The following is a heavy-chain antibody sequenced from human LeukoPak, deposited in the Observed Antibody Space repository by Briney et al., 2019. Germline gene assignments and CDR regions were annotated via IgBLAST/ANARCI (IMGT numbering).Heavy chain of an antibody. V-gene: IGHV3-30*18. Sequence: AGGSLRPSCAVSGFTFRNYGMHWVRQAPGKGLEWVAVISYDESDKYYGDSVKGRFTISRDNSKNTLFLQMNSLRAEDTAVYFCAKDFRRADYYDSSGYYRIIYYWGQGTLVTVSS. J-gene: IGHJ4*02. CDR2: ISYDESDK. CDR1: GFTFRNYG. CDR3: AKDFRRADYYDSSGYYRIIYY. D-gene: IGHD3-22*01.